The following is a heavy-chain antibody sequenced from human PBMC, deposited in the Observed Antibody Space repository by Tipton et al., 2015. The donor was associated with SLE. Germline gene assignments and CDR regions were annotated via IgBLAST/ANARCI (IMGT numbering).Heavy chain of an antibody. CDR3: ARGDAGRSDY. J-gene: IGHJ4*02. Sequence: LSLTCTVSGGSVSSSSYYWGWIRQPPGKGLEWIGGIYYSGSTYYNPSLKSRVTISVDTSKNQFSLKLSSVTAADTAVYYCARGDAGRSDYWGQGTLVTVSS. D-gene: IGHD3-10*01. V-gene: IGHV4-39*07. CDR2: IYYSGST. CDR1: GGSVSSSSYY.